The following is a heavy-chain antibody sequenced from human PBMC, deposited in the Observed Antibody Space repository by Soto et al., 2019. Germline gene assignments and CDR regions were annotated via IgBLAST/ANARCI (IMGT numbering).Heavy chain of an antibody. V-gene: IGHV4-4*02. Sequence: PSETLSLTCAVSGGSININNWWSWVRQPPGKGLEWIGEIYHSGSAKYNPSLKSRVTISLDKSKTQFSLKLSSVTAADTAVYYCARGGYSYGPRVVWFDPWGQGTLVTVSS. CDR1: GGSININNW. CDR2: IYHSGSA. J-gene: IGHJ5*02. CDR3: ARGGYSYGPRVVWFDP. D-gene: IGHD5-18*01.